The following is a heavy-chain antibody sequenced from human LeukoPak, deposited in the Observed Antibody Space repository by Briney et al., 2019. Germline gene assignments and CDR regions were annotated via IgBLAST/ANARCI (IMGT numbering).Heavy chain of an antibody. CDR2: FDPEDGET. D-gene: IGHD3-3*01. CDR1: AYTFTSYG. Sequence: ASVKVSCKASAYTFTSYGISWVRQAPGQGLEWMGGFDPEDGETIYAQKFQGRVTMTEDTSTDTAYMELSSLRSEDTAVYYCATDKGDFWSGYQIWGQGTLVTVSS. CDR3: ATDKGDFWSGYQI. V-gene: IGHV1-24*01. J-gene: IGHJ4*02.